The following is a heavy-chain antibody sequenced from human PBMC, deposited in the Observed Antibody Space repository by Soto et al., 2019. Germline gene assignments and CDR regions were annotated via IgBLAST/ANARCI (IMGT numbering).Heavy chain of an antibody. CDR2: INPNSGGT. J-gene: IGHJ6*02. CDR1: GYTFTGYY. CDR3: AREVVPADTATAVYYYYGMDV. D-gene: IGHD5-18*01. V-gene: IGHV1-2*02. Sequence: ASVKVSCKASGYTFTGYYMHWVRQAPGQGLEWMGWINPNSGGTNYAQKFQGRVTMTRDTSISTAYMELSRLRSDDTAVYYCAREVVPADTATAVYYYYGMDVWGQGTTVTVYS.